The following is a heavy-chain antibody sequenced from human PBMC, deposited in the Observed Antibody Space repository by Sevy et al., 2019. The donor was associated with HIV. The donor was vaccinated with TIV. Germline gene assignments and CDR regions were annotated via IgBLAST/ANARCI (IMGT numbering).Heavy chain of an antibody. CDR2: IYYNGHI. V-gene: IGHV4-59*08. J-gene: IGHJ4*02. CDR1: GGSITSLY. CDR3: AGENAWGRGYS. D-gene: IGHD1-26*01. Sequence: SETLSLTCTVSGGSITSLYWNWIRQPPGKGLEWIANIYYNGHINYNPSLKSRVTLSLDTSKNQFSLRLSSVTAVGTAMYYCAGENAWGRGYSWGQGTLVTVSS.